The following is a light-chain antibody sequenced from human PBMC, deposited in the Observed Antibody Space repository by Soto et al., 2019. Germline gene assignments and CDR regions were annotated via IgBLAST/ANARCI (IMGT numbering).Light chain of an antibody. CDR1: RSNIGNNA. CDR2: NNN. V-gene: IGLV1-44*01. J-gene: IGLJ3*02. Sequence: QSVLTQPPSASGTPGQRVTIACSGSRSNIGNNAVSWYQQFPGTAPKLLIYNNNQRPSGVPDRFSGSTSGTSASLAISGLPSEDEADYYCATWDNSLNAREVFGGGTKGTVL. CDR3: ATWDNSLNAREV.